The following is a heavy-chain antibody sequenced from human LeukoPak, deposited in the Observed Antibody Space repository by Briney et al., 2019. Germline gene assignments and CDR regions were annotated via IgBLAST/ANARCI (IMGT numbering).Heavy chain of an antibody. CDR3: ARDLRQARWVFDY. CDR1: GFTVSSNY. CDR2: IYSGGST. J-gene: IGHJ4*02. Sequence: GGSLRLSCAASGFTVSSNYMSWVRQAPGKGLEWVSVIYSGGSTYYADSVKGRFTVSRDNSKNTLYLQMNSLRAEDTAVYYCARDLRQARWVFDYWGQGTLVTVSS. D-gene: IGHD6-13*01. V-gene: IGHV3-53*01.